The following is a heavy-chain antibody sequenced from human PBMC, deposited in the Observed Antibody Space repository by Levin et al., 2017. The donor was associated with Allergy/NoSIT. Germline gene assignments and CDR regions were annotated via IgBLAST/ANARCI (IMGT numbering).Heavy chain of an antibody. J-gene: IGHJ3*02. Sequence: GGSLRLSCAASGFTFSSYAMHWVRQAPGKGLEWVAVISYDGSNKYYADSVKGRFTISRDNSKNTLYLQMNSLRAEDTAVYYCARDPAVLLWFGELSHAFDIWGQGTMVTVSS. V-gene: IGHV3-30-3*01. CDR3: ARDPAVLLWFGELSHAFDI. CDR1: GFTFSSYA. CDR2: ISYDGSNK. D-gene: IGHD3-10*01.